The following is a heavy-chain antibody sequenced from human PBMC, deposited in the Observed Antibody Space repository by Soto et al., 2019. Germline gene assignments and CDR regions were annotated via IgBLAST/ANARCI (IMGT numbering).Heavy chain of an antibody. CDR2: ISAYNGNT. D-gene: IGHD3-9*01. CDR1: GYTFTSYG. J-gene: IGHJ5*02. CDR3: ARDGYDILTGYPDRWFDP. V-gene: IGHV1-18*01. Sequence: ASVKVSCKAPGYTFTSYGISWVRQAPGQGLEWMGWISAYNGNTNYAQKLQGRVTMTTDTSTSTAYMELRSLRSDDTALFYCARDGYDILTGYPDRWFDPWGQGTLVTVSS.